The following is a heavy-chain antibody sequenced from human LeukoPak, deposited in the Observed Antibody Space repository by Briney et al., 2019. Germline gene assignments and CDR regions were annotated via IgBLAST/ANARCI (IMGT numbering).Heavy chain of an antibody. J-gene: IGHJ4*02. Sequence: SETPSLTCTVSGGSISSSSYYWGWIRQPPGKGLEWIGSIYYSGSTYYNPSLKSRVTISVDTSKNQFSLKLSSVTAADTAVYYCARHYYDFWSGNGGYFDYWGQGALVTVSS. CDR2: IYYSGST. CDR3: ARHYYDFWSGNGGYFDY. CDR1: GGSISSSSYY. V-gene: IGHV4-39*07. D-gene: IGHD3-3*01.